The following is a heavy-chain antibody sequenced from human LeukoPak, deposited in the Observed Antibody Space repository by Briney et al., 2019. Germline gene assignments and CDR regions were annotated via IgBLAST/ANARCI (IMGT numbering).Heavy chain of an antibody. Sequence: GGSLRLSCAASGFTFSTYAMAWVRQAPGKGLEWVSAISDSGENTYYGDSVKGRFTVSRDNSMNTLYLQMNSLRAEDTAAYYCATYCTSSTCSTARRSFDYWGQGTLVTVSS. CDR2: ISDSGENT. CDR1: GFTFSTYA. J-gene: IGHJ4*02. V-gene: IGHV3-23*01. D-gene: IGHD2-2*01. CDR3: ATYCTSSTCSTARRSFDY.